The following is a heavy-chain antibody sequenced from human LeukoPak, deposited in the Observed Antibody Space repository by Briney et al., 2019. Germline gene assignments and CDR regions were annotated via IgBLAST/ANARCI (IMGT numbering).Heavy chain of an antibody. CDR2: IKSKTAGGTI. Sequence: GGSLRLSCAASGFTFSNAWMTWVRQAPGKGLEWVGRIKSKTAGGTIDYAAPVKGRFTISRDDSKNTLYLQMNSLKTEDTAVYYCTTGESMVGSTIHIRWADWGQGTLVTVSS. V-gene: IGHV3-15*01. CDR3: TTGESMVGSTIHIRWAD. J-gene: IGHJ4*02. D-gene: IGHD1-26*01. CDR1: GFTFSNAW.